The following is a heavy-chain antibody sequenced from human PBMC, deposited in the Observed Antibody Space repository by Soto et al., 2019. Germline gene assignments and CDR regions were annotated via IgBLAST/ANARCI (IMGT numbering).Heavy chain of an antibody. CDR2: IGTAGDT. D-gene: IGHD2-15*01. CDR3: ARRGAGSTNYCYGMDV. CDR1: GFTFSSYD. J-gene: IGHJ6*02. V-gene: IGHV3-13*01. Sequence: PGGSLRLSCAASGFTFSSYDMHWGRQATGKGLEWVSAIGTAGDTYYPGSVKGRFTISRENAKNSLYLQMNSLRAEDTAVYYCARRGAGSTNYCYGMDVWGQGTTVTVSS.